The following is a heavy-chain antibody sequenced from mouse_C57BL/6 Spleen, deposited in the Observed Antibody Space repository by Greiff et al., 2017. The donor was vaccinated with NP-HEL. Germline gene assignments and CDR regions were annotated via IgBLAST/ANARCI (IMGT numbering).Heavy chain of an antibody. CDR1: GYTFTNYW. J-gene: IGHJ4*01. V-gene: IGHV1-63*01. CDR3: ARGGDDYYAMDY. Sequence: VMLVESGAELVRPGTSVKMSCKASGYTFTNYWIGWAKQRPGHGLEWIGDIYPGGGYTYYNEKFKGKATLTADKSSRTAYMQFSSLTSEDSAIYYYARGGDDYYAMDYWGQGTSVTVSS. CDR2: IYPGGGYT.